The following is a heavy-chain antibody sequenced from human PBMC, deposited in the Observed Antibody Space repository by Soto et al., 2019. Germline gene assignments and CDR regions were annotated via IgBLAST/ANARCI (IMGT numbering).Heavy chain of an antibody. CDR3: ARDLEVRGDTSFYGMDD. J-gene: IGHJ6*02. CDR2: ISSSSSYI. Sequence: EVQLVESGGGLVKPGGSLRLSCAASGFTFSSYSMNWVRQAPGKGLEWVSSISSSSSYIYYADSVKGRFTISRDNAKNSLYLQMNSLRADNTAVYYCARDLEVRGDTSFYGMDDCGQGTTVTVAS. CDR1: GFTFSSYS. V-gene: IGHV3-21*01. D-gene: IGHD3-10*01.